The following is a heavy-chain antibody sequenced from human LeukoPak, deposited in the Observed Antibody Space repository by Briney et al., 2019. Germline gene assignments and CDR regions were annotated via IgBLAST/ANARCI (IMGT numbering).Heavy chain of an antibody. J-gene: IGHJ4*02. CDR2: IYYSGST. D-gene: IGHD2-2*02. Sequence: PSETLSLTCTVPGGSVSSGSYYWSWIRQPPGKGLEWIGYIYYSGSTNYNPSLKSRVTISVDTSKNQFSLKLSSVTAADTAVYYCARVGYQLLYDYWGQGTLVTVSS. CDR1: GGSVSSGSYY. CDR3: ARVGYQLLYDY. V-gene: IGHV4-61*01.